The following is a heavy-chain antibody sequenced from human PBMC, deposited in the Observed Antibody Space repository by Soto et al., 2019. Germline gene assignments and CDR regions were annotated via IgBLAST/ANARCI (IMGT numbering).Heavy chain of an antibody. V-gene: IGHV1-69*06. D-gene: IGHD2-2*01. Sequence: VSCQACGGPFIIYAIILSRRVPGQGLEWIGGIIPIFGTANYAQKFQGRVTITADKSTSTAYMELSSLRSEDTAVYYCASVPVVPAAIPGGMHVWGQGNKVTGSS. J-gene: IGHJ6*02. CDR2: IIPIFGTA. CDR1: GGPFIIYA. CDR3: ASVPVVPAAIPGGMHV.